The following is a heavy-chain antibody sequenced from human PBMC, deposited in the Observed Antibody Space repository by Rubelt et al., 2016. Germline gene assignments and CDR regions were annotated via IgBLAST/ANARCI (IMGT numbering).Heavy chain of an antibody. Sequence: QVQLVQSGAEVKKPGSSVKVSCKASGGTFSSYAISWVRQAPGQGLEWMGGIIPIFGTAHYAQKFQGRVTITADESTSTADMELRSRRSDDTAGYYCARDEPYSSSWYDYWGQGTLVTVSS. V-gene: IGHV1-69*01. CDR2: IIPIFGTA. CDR1: GGTFSSYA. CDR3: ARDEPYSSSWYDY. D-gene: IGHD6-13*01. J-gene: IGHJ4*02.